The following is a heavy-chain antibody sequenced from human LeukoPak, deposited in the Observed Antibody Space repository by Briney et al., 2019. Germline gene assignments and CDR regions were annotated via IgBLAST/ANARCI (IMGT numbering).Heavy chain of an antibody. CDR1: GFTFSSYG. CDR3: ARSCGGDCYSYGYFQH. J-gene: IGHJ1*01. V-gene: IGHV3-33*01. CDR2: IWYDGSNK. Sequence: PGRSLRLSCAASGFTFSSYGMHWVRQAPGKGLEWVAVIWYDGSNKYYADSVKGRFTISRDNSKNTLYLQMNSLRAEDTAVYYCARSCGGDCYSYGYFQHWGQGTLVTVSS. D-gene: IGHD2-21*02.